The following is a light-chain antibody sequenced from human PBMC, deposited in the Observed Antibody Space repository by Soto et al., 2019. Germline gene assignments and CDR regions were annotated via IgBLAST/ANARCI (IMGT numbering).Light chain of an antibody. Sequence: DIVLTQSPATLSLSPGERATLYCGASQTVSSGYLAWYQQKPGLAPRLLIYDASTRATGIPDRFSGSGSGRDFTLTSSSLEPEDFAVYYCQQYGSSTPYTFGQGTKLEIK. J-gene: IGKJ2*01. V-gene: IGKV3D-20*01. CDR1: QTVSSGY. CDR2: DAS. CDR3: QQYGSSTPYT.